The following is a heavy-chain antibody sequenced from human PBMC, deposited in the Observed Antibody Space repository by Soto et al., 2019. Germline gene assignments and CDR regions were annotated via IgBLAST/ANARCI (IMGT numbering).Heavy chain of an antibody. CDR1: GFTFSSYG. D-gene: IGHD4-4*01. CDR3: AKEAHSYRSYYMDV. Sequence: GGSLRLSCAASGFTFSSYGMHWVRQAPGKGLEWVAVISYDRRNKYSADSVKGRFTISRDNSKNTLYLQMNNLTTEDTALYYCAKEAHSYRSYYMDVWGKGTTVTVSS. V-gene: IGHV3-30*18. J-gene: IGHJ6*03. CDR2: ISYDRRNK.